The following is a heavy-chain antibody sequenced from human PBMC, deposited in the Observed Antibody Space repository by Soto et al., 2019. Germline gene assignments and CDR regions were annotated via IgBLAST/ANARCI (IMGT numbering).Heavy chain of an antibody. CDR1: GISFSTYA. CDR2: ISSGSSTI. CDR3: AVDYYYMDV. J-gene: IGHJ6*03. V-gene: IGHV3-48*01. Sequence: SLRLSCAASGISFSTYAMNWVRQAPGKGLEWVSYISSGSSTIYYAESVKGRFTISRDNAKKSLFLQMNSLRAEDTAVYYCAVDYYYMDVWGKGTTVTVSS.